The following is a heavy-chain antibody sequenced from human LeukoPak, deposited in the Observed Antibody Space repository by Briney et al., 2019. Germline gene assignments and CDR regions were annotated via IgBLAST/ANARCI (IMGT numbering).Heavy chain of an antibody. D-gene: IGHD3-10*01. Sequence: PSETLSLTWTVSGXSISSSSYYWGWIRQPPGKGLEWIGSIYYSGSTYYNPSLKSRVTISVDTSKNQFSLKLSSVTAADTAVYYCARQGWFGELLSPLDYWGQGTLVTVSS. V-gene: IGHV4-39*01. CDR1: GXSISSSSYY. J-gene: IGHJ4*02. CDR3: ARQGWFGELLSPLDY. CDR2: IYYSGST.